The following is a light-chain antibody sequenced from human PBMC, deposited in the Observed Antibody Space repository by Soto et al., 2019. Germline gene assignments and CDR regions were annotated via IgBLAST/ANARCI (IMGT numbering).Light chain of an antibody. Sequence: EIVLTQSPGSLSFSPWERATLSCSASQTVRNNYLAWYQQKPGQAPRLLIYDASSRATGIPDRFSGGGSGTDFTLTISRLEPEDFAVYYCQQFSSYPLTFGGGTKVDI. J-gene: IGKJ4*01. CDR2: DAS. CDR3: QQFSSYPLT. CDR1: QTVRNNY. V-gene: IGKV3-20*01.